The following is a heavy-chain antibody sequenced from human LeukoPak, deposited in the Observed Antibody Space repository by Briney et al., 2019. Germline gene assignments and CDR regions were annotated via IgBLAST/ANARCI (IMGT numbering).Heavy chain of an antibody. Sequence: SETLSLTCTVSGGSISSGDYYWSWMRQPPGKGLEWIAYMYYSGSTYYNPSLKSRVTMSADTSKNQLSLKLSSVTAADTAVYYCARSYYYDSRNDPWGQGILVTVSS. CDR2: MYYSGST. V-gene: IGHV4-30-4*01. D-gene: IGHD3-22*01. J-gene: IGHJ5*02. CDR1: GGSISSGDYY. CDR3: ARSYYYDSRNDP.